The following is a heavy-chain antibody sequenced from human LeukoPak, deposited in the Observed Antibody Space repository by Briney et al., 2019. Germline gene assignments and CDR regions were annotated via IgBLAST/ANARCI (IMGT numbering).Heavy chain of an antibody. J-gene: IGHJ4*02. CDR2: IYWDDDK. CDR1: GFSLSTSGVG. D-gene: IGHD5-12*01. Sequence: SGPTLVNPTQTLTLTCTFSGFSLSTSGVGVGWIRQPPGKALEWLALIYWDDDKRYSPSLKSRLTITKDTSKNQVVLTMTNMDPVDTATYYCAHGRTDIVATIGPSFDYWGQGTLVTVSS. V-gene: IGHV2-5*02. CDR3: AHGRTDIVATIGPSFDY.